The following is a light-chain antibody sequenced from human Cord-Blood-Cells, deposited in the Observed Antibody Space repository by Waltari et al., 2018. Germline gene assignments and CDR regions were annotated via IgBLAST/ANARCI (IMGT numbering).Light chain of an antibody. CDR2: GAS. CDR1: QSVSSSY. J-gene: IGKJ4*01. Sequence: EMVLTQSPGTLSLSPGESAAPSCRASQSVSSSYLAWYQQKPGQAPRLLIYGASSRATGIPDRFSGSGSGTDFTLTISRLEPEDFAVYYCQQYGSSPVTFGGGTKVEIK. CDR3: QQYGSSPVT. V-gene: IGKV3-20*01.